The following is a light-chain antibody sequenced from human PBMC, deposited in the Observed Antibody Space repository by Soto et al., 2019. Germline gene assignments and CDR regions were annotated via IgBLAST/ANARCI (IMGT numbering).Light chain of an antibody. CDR1: QSVTSNY. CDR3: QQYGNSPRT. Sequence: EIVLTQSPGTLSLSPGERATLSCRASQSVTSNYLAWYQQKPGQAPRLLISGASRRATGIPDRFSGSASGTDFTLTISRLEPEDFAVYYCQQYGNSPRTFGQGTKVEIK. J-gene: IGKJ1*01. CDR2: GAS. V-gene: IGKV3-20*01.